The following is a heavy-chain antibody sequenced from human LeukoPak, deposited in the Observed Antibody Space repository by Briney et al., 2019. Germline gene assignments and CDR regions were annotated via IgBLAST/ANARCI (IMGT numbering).Heavy chain of an antibody. CDR1: GFTFDGHI. CDR2: ISEDGSRT. CDR3: AKKSGAPANFDY. J-gene: IGHJ4*02. Sequence: GGSLRLSRGASGFTFDGHIMHWVRLAPGKGLEWVSLISEDGSRTYYADSVKGRFSISRDNSKNSLYLQMNSLRAEDTALYYCAKKSGAPANFDYWGRGTLVTVSS. D-gene: IGHD6-13*01. V-gene: IGHV3-43*02.